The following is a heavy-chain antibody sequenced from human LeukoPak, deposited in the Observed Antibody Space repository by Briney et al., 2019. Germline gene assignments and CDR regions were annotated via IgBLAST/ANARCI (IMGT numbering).Heavy chain of an antibody. J-gene: IGHJ4*02. CDR2: IKQDGSEK. CDR3: ARAIRSKPRGGYLSV. CDR1: GFTFSSYW. Sequence: PGGSLRLSCAASGFTFSSYWMSWVRQAPGKGLEWVANIKQDGSEKYYVDSVKGRFTISRDNAKNSLYLQMNSLRPEDTAVYYCARAIRSKPRGGYLSVWGQGTRVTVSS. V-gene: IGHV3-7*01. D-gene: IGHD5-12*01.